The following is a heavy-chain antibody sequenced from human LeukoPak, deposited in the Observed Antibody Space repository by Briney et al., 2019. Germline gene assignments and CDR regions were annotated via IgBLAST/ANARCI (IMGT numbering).Heavy chain of an antibody. J-gene: IGHJ4*02. CDR1: GGSISSSSYY. V-gene: IGHV4-39*01. D-gene: IGHD1-1*01. Sequence: SETLSRTCTVSGGSISSSSYYWGWIRQPPGKGLEWIGRIYYSGSTYYNPSLKSRVTISVDTSKNQFSLKLSSVTAADTAVYHCASWGWNDVRLRWGLNYFDHWGQGTLVTVSS. CDR3: ASWGWNDVRLRWGLNYFDH. CDR2: IYYSGST.